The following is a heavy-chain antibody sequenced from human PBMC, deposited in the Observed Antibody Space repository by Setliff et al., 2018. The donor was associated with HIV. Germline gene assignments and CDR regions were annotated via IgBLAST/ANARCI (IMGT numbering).Heavy chain of an antibody. D-gene: IGHD3-16*01. CDR3: ARSRWVPPLCY. CDR2: IYSSGNT. J-gene: IGHJ4*02. CDR1: TDSFSGFY. V-gene: IGHV4-4*09. Sequence: SETLSLTCTVATDSFSGFYWNWIRQPPGKGLEWIGYIYSSGNTYYNPSLKSRVTISVDTSRKQFSLNLKSVTSGDTAVYFCARSRWVPPLCYWSQGSLVTVSS.